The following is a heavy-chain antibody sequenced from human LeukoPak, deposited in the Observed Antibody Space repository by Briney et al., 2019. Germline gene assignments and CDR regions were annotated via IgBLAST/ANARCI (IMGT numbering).Heavy chain of an antibody. Sequence: PGGSLRLSCAASGLIFSYNFINWVGQAPGKGLQGVSVIYNNGTTNYADSVKGRFTISIDNPTNTVFLHMNTLRAEDTAVYYCARGTTSPVGGFDPWGQGTLVTVSS. V-gene: IGHV3-53*01. D-gene: IGHD3-3*01. J-gene: IGHJ5*02. CDR1: GLIFSYNF. CDR2: IYNNGTT. CDR3: ARGTTSPVGGFDP.